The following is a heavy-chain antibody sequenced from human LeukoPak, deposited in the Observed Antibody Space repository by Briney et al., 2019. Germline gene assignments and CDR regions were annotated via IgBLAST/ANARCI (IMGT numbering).Heavy chain of an antibody. CDR3: ARDYIVVVTAINAFDI. Sequence: SQTLSLTCTVSGGSISSGGYYWSWIRQPPGKGLEWIGYIYHSGSTYYNPSLKSRVTISVDTSKNQFSLKLSSVTAADTAVYYCARDYIVVVTAINAFDIWGQGTMVTVSS. CDR2: IYHSGST. CDR1: GGSISSGGYY. D-gene: IGHD2-21*02. V-gene: IGHV4-30-2*01. J-gene: IGHJ3*02.